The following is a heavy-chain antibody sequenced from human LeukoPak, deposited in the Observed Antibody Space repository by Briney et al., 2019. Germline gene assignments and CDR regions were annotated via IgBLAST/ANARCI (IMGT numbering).Heavy chain of an antibody. D-gene: IGHD5-12*01. Sequence: GGSLRLSCAVSGFTFSNSEMNWVRQAPGKGLEWVSYISGSGSTIYYADSVRGRFTISRDNAKNSLYLQMNSLRAEDTAVYYCAASAYYYDYYYYMDVWGKGATVTISS. J-gene: IGHJ6*03. V-gene: IGHV3-48*03. CDR3: AASAYYYDYYYYMDV. CDR2: ISGSGSTI. CDR1: GFTFSNSE.